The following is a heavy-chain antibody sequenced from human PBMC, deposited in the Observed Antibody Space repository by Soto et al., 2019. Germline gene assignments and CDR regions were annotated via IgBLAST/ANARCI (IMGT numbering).Heavy chain of an antibody. CDR2: INTSGGSP. V-gene: IGHV1-46*01. J-gene: IGHJ6*02. CDR3: ARGGRHSDYYYYYGMDV. CDR1: GYTFTMYY. D-gene: IGHD6-25*01. Sequence: GASVKVSCKAFGYTFTMYYIHCVRRAPGQWLEWMGVINTSGGSPTYAQKFQDRVTMTRDTSTSTVYMELSSLRSEDTAVYYCARGGRHSDYYYYYGMDVWGQGTTVTVSS.